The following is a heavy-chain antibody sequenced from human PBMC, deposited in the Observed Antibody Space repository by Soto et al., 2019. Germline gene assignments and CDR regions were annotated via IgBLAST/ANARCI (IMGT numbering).Heavy chain of an antibody. D-gene: IGHD3-10*01. CDR2: ISSYNDNA. J-gene: IGHJ6*02. V-gene: IGHV1-18*01. CDR3: ARRGHSSYYHGMDV. CDR1: GYTFTSYD. Sequence: QVQLVQSGAEVKKPGASVKVSCKASGYTFTSYDINWVRQAPGQGLEWMGWISSYNDNANYVQKLQGRVTMTTDTSTSTAYMELRSLRSDDTAVYYCARRGHSSYYHGMDVWGQGTTVTVSS.